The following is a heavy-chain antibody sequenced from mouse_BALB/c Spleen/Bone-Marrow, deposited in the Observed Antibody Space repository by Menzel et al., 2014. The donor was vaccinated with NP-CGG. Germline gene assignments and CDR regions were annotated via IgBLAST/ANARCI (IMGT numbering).Heavy chain of an antibody. CDR1: GYTFTSYW. V-gene: IGHV1-7*01. CDR2: INPSTGYT. J-gene: IGHJ1*01. CDR3: ARRDYWYFDV. Sequence: QVQLQQPGAELAKPGASVKMSCKASGYTFTSYWTHWVKQRPGQGLEWIGYINPSTGYTEYNQKFKDKATLTADKSSSTAYMQLSSLTSEDSAVYYCARRDYWYFDVWGAGTTVTVSS.